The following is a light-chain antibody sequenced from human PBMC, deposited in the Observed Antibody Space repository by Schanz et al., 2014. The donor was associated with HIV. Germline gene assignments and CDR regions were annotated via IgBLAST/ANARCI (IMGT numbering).Light chain of an antibody. Sequence: QSVLTQPPSVSGAPGQKVTISCTGSSSNIGAGYDVHWYQQFPGTAPRLLISTNTDRPSGVPDRFSGSKSGTSGSLAITGLQAEDEADYYCCSYAGSYTFFGGGTKVTVL. CDR3: CSYAGSYTF. CDR1: SSNIGAGYD. CDR2: TNT. J-gene: IGLJ2*01. V-gene: IGLV1-40*01.